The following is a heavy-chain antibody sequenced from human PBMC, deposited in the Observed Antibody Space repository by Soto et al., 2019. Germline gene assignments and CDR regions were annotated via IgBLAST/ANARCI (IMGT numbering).Heavy chain of an antibody. CDR3: ARVSAAALYYYYYGMDV. D-gene: IGHD6-13*01. CDR1: GGSVSSGSYY. CDR2: IYYSGST. V-gene: IGHV4-61*01. J-gene: IGHJ6*02. Sequence: SETLSLTCTVSGGSVSSGSYYWSWIRQPPGKGLEWIGYIYYSGSTNYNPSLKSRVTISVDTSKNQFSLKLSSVTAADTAVYYCARVSAAALYYYYYGMDVGGQGTTVTVSS.